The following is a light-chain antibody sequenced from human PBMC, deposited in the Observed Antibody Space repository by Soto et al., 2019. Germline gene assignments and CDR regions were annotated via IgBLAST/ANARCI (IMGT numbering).Light chain of an antibody. CDR3: CTYAGSFHQ. CDR1: NSDVGNYNF. V-gene: IGLV2-11*01. CDR2: DVT. J-gene: IGLJ3*02. Sequence: QSALTQPRSVSGPPGQAVTISCTGTNSDVGNYNFVSWYQHHPGKAPKLMIYDVTKRPSGVPDRFSGSKSGNTASLTISGLQAEDEADYYCCTYAGSFHQFGGGTKLTVL.